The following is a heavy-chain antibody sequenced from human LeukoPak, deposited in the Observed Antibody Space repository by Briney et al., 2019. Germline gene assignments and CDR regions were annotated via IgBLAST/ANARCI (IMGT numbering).Heavy chain of an antibody. V-gene: IGHV3-33*06. D-gene: IGHD3-10*01. CDR2: IWYDGSNK. Sequence: GGSLRLSCAASGFTFSSYGMHWVRQAPGKGLEWVAVIWYDGSNKYYADSVKGRFTISRDNSENTLYLQMNSLRAEDTAVYYCAKSAPMVRGESYYYMDVWGKGTTVTVSS. CDR1: GFTFSSYG. CDR3: AKSAPMVRGESYYYMDV. J-gene: IGHJ6*03.